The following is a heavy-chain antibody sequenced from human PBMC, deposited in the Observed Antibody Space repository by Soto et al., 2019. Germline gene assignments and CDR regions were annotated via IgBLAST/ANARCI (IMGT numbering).Heavy chain of an antibody. V-gene: IGHV3-30*03. J-gene: IGHJ6*02. D-gene: IGHD3-3*01. CDR2: ISYDGSNK. Sequence: GGSLRLSCAASGFTFSSYGMHWVRQAPGKGLEWVAVISYDGSNKYYADSVKGRFTTSRDNSKNTLYLQINSLRAEDTAVYYCARDLSTYSVSWSGPKYYYAMDVWGQGTTVTVSS. CDR1: GFTFSSYG. CDR3: ARDLSTYSVSWSGPKYYYAMDV.